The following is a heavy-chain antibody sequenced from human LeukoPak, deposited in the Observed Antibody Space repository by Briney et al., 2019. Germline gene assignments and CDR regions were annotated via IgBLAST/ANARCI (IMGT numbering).Heavy chain of an antibody. CDR2: IYYSGST. CDR3: ARYCGGDCYPGRAFDY. V-gene: IGHV4-59*02. Sequence: SETLSLTCTVSGGSVSSYCWSWIRQPPGKGLEWIGYIYYSGSTNYNPSLKSRVTISVDTSKNQFSLKLSSVTAADTAVYYCARYCGGDCYPGRAFDYWGQGTLVTVSS. CDR1: GGSVSSYC. J-gene: IGHJ4*02. D-gene: IGHD2-21*01.